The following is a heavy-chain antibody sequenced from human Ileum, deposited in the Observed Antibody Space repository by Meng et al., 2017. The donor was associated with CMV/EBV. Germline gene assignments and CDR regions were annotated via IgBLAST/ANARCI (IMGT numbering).Heavy chain of an antibody. J-gene: IGHJ4*02. CDR3: ARGKPNLVGATGFDH. CDR1: GYNFRDYG. V-gene: IGHV1-18*01. CDR2: IRGDNGNT. D-gene: IGHD1-26*01. Sequence: QVLLGQSGCEVKKTGDSVRVFCTASGYNFRDYGVTWVRQVPGQGLEWMGWIRGDNGNTNYAQKFQGRVTMTTDTFTRTAYMQLRTLRSDDSAMYYCARGKPNLVGATGFDHWGQGTLVTVSS.